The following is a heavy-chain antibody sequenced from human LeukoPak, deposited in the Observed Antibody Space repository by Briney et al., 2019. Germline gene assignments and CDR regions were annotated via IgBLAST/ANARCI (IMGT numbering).Heavy chain of an antibody. Sequence: PSETLSLTCTVSGDSISSYYWSWIRQPAGKGLEWLGRIYASGRTNYTPSLKSRVTMSVDTSKNQSSLKLSSVTAADTAVYYCARGRTPTTGDYWGQGTLVTVSS. CDR3: ARGRTPTTGDY. J-gene: IGHJ4*02. CDR1: GDSISSYY. V-gene: IGHV4-4*07. CDR2: IYASGRT. D-gene: IGHD1-26*01.